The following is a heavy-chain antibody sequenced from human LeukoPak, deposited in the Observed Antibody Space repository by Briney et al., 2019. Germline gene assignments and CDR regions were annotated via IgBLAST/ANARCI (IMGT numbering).Heavy chain of an antibody. CDR3: ARVLTCSGGSCYPNGWFDP. D-gene: IGHD2-15*01. Sequence: NTSETLSLTCTVSGGSISSYYWSWIRQPAGKGLEWIGRIYTSGSTNYNPSLKSRVTMSVDTSKNQFSLKLSSVTAADTAVYYCARVLTCSGGSCYPNGWFDPWGQGTLVTVSS. J-gene: IGHJ5*02. CDR1: GGSISSYY. V-gene: IGHV4-4*07. CDR2: IYTSGST.